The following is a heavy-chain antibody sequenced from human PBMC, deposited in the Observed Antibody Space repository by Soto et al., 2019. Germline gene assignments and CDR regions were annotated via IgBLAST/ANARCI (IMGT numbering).Heavy chain of an antibody. CDR3: AHRVLRTVFGLVTTTAIYFDF. D-gene: IGHD3-3*01. V-gene: IGHV2-5*02. CDR2: IYWDDDK. J-gene: IGHJ4*02. CDR1: GFSLTTIVVG. Sequence: QITLNESGPTQVKPRQTLTLTCTFSGFSLTTIVVGLGWIRQSPGKAPEWLALIYWDDDKRYSPSLKSRLTITKDTAKNQVVLTMADLDPADTATYYCAHRVLRTVFGLVTTTAIYFDFWGQGTPVAVSS.